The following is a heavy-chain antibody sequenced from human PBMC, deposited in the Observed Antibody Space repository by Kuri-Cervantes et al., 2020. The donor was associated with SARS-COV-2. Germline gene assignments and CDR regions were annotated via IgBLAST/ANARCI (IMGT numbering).Heavy chain of an antibody. V-gene: IGHV4-59*01. CDR1: GGSISSYY. D-gene: IGHD2-15*01. CDR3: ARDAAYCSGGSCYSVGLDY. J-gene: IGHJ4*02. Sequence: SETLSLTCTVSGGSISSYYWSWIRQPPGKGLEWIGYIYYSGSTNYNPSLKSRVTISVDTSKNQFSLKLSSVTAADTAVCYCARDAAYCSGGSCYSVGLDYWGQGTLVTVSS. CDR2: IYYSGST.